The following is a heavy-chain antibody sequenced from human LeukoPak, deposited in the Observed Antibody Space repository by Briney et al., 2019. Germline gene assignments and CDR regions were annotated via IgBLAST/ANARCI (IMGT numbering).Heavy chain of an antibody. CDR3: ARDHYDFWSGYYWFDY. V-gene: IGHV3-66*01. CDR2: IYSGGST. J-gene: IGHJ4*02. D-gene: IGHD3-3*01. CDR1: GFTVSGNY. Sequence: PGGSLRLSCAASGFTVSGNYMTWVRQPPGKGLEWVSVIYSGGSTYYPDSVKGRFTISRDNAKNSLYLQMNSLRAEDTAVYYCARDHYDFWSGYYWFDYWGQGTLVTVSS.